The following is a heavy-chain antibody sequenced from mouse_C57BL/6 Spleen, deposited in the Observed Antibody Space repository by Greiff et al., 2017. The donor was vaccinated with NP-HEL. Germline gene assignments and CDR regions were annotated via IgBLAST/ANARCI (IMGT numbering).Heavy chain of an antibody. J-gene: IGHJ2*01. CDR2: IYPGDGDT. CDR3: ARDYSNYDGDY. Sequence: QVQLQQSGPELVKPGASVKISCKASGYAFSSSWMNWVKQRPGKGLEWIGRIYPGDGDTNYNGKFKGKATLTADKSSSPAYMQLSSLTSEDSAVYFCARDYSNYDGDYWGQGTTLTVSS. V-gene: IGHV1-82*01. CDR1: GYAFSSSW. D-gene: IGHD2-5*01.